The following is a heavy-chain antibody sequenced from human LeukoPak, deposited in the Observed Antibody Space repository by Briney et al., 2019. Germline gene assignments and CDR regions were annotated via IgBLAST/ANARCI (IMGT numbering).Heavy chain of an antibody. D-gene: IGHD4-11*01. CDR1: GFPFSSYW. V-gene: IGHV3-7*01. J-gene: IGHJ4*02. Sequence: GGSLRLSCAASGFPFSSYWMTWVRQALGKWLEWVANLNQDGSAKYYVDSVRGRFSISRDNAKNSLYLEMNSLRAEDTAMYYCARAHYSGCYVYWGQGTLVTVSS. CDR3: ARAHYSGCYVY. CDR2: LNQDGSAK.